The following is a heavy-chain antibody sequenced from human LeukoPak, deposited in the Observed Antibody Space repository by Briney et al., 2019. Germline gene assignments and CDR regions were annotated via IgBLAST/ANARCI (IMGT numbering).Heavy chain of an antibody. CDR1: LFTFGTYW. Sequence: PRGSLRLSCAASLFTFGTYWMSWVRQAPGKGLEWVANINQDVSERYLADSVKGRFTISRDNAKKSLYLEMNSLRAGDTAVYYCARVMAARSFYFDHWGQGTLVTGSS. CDR3: ARVMAARSFYFDH. D-gene: IGHD3-16*02. V-gene: IGHV3-7*01. J-gene: IGHJ4*02. CDR2: INQDVSER.